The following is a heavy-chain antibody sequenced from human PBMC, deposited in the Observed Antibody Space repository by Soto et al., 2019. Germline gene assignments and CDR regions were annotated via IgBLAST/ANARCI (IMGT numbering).Heavy chain of an antibody. CDR2: ISYTGST. Sequence: SETLSLTCTVSGGSISSGDYYWSWFRQPPGKGLEWIGHISYTGSTYYNPSLKSRVTISADTSKNQFSLKLNSVTAADTAVYFCASRHCSGGRCYYYYYVMDVWGQGTPVTVSS. V-gene: IGHV4-30-4*01. D-gene: IGHD2-15*01. CDR1: GGSISSGDYY. J-gene: IGHJ6*02. CDR3: ASRHCSGGRCYYYYYVMDV.